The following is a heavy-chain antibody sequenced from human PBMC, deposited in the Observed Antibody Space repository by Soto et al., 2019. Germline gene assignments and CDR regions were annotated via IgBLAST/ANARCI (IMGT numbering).Heavy chain of an antibody. CDR3: AHNSLWDDNGGFYRS. J-gene: IGHJ4*02. CDR1: GFSVSSGGMG. CDR2: IYWNDDE. V-gene: IGHV2-5*01. Sequence: GSGPTLVNPTQTLTLTCTFSGFSVSSGGMGVGWIRQPPGAALEWLALIYWNDDERYNPSLKTRLTITKDTSKNQVVLTMTNMDPVDTATYYCAHNSLWDDNGGFYRSWGPGTLVTVSS. D-gene: IGHD3-3*01.